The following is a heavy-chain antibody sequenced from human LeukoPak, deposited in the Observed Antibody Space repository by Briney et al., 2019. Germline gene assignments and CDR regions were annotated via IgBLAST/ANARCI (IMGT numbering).Heavy chain of an antibody. J-gene: IGHJ4*02. Sequence: SETLSLTCTVSGGSISSYYWSWIRQPPGKGLEWIGYIYYSGSTNYNPSLKSRVTISVDTSKNQFSLKLSSVTAADTAVYYCARDRMATTYYFDYWGQGTLVTVSS. CDR3: ARDRMATTYYFDY. D-gene: IGHD5-12*01. CDR2: IYYSGST. V-gene: IGHV4-59*01. CDR1: GGSISSYY.